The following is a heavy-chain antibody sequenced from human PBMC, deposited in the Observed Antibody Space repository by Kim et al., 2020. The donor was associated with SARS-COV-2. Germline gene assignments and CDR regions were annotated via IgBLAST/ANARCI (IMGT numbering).Heavy chain of an antibody. CDR2: ISYDGSDK. CDR1: GFTFSNYD. V-gene: IGHV3-30*03. D-gene: IGHD3-10*01. J-gene: IGHJ5*02. CDR3: ARRSNSYFDP. Sequence: GGSLRLSCEASGFTFSNYDMNWVRQAPGKGLEWVAIISYDGSDKYYADSVKGRFTISRDNSKSTLHLQMSSLRAEDTAMYYCARRSNSYFDPWGQGTLVTVSS.